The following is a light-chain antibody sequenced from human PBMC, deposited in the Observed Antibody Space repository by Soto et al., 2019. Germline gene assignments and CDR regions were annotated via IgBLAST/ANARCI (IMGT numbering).Light chain of an antibody. CDR1: QSVGSS. V-gene: IGKV3-15*01. J-gene: IGKJ1*01. CDR2: GAS. CDR3: QQYNNWPWT. Sequence: EIVLTQSPGTLSLSPGERSTLSCRASQSVGSSFIAWYQQKPGQAPRLLIHGASTRAPGFPARFSGSGSGTDFTLTISSLQSEDFAVYYCQQYNNWPWTFGQGTKVDI.